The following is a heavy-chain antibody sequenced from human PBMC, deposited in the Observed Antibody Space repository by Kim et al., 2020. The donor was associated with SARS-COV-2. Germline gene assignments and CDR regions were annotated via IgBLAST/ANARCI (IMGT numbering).Heavy chain of an antibody. CDR1: GFTFSDYY. CDR3: ARVGYDYVWGSYRDYYYYYGMDV. V-gene: IGHV3-11*05. Sequence: GGSLRLSCAASGFTFSDYYMSWIRQAPGKGLEWVSYISSSSSYTNYADSVKGRFTISRDNAKKSLYLQMNSLRAEDTAVYYCARVGYDYVWGSYRDYYYYYGMDVWGQGTTVTVSS. D-gene: IGHD3-16*02. J-gene: IGHJ6*02. CDR2: ISSSSSYT.